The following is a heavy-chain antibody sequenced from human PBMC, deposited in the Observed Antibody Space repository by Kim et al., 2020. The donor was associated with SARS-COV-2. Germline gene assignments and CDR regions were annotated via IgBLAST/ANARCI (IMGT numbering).Heavy chain of an antibody. D-gene: IGHD3-9*01. V-gene: IGHV4-39*01. CDR1: GGSISSSSYY. Sequence: SETLSLTCTVSGGSISSSSYYWGWIRQPPGKGLEWIGSIYYSGSTYYNPSLKSRVTISVDTSKNQFSLKLSSVTAADTAVYYCASRYFDWLYGMDVWGQGTTVTVSS. CDR3: ASRYFDWLYGMDV. CDR2: IYYSGST. J-gene: IGHJ6*02.